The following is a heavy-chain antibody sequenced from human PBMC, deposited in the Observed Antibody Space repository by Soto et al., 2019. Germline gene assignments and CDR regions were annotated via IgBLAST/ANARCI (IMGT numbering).Heavy chain of an antibody. J-gene: IGHJ4*02. Sequence: QVQLVQSGAAVKKPGSSVKVSCKASGGTFSSYAIRWVRQAPGQGLEWMGGIIPIFATANYTQKIQGRVTITADESTSTAYMELSSLRSEDTAVYYCERGGKEHSSGWYYFDYWGQGTLVTVFS. CDR3: ERGGKEHSSGWYYFDY. V-gene: IGHV1-69*01. CDR2: IIPIFATA. CDR1: GGTFSSYA. D-gene: IGHD6-19*01.